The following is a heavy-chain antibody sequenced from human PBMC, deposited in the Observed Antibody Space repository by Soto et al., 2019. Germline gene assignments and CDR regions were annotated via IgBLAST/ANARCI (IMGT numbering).Heavy chain of an antibody. CDR2: ISYDGSNK. J-gene: IGHJ6*02. Sequence: PGGSLRLPCAASGFTFSSYGMHWVRQAPGKGLEWVAVISYDGSNKYYADSVKGRFTISRYNSKTTLYLQMNSLRAEDTAVYYCARSRYDSWSGYPNYYYYGMDVWGQGTTVTVSS. D-gene: IGHD3-3*01. CDR3: ARSRYDSWSGYPNYYYYGMDV. V-gene: IGHV3-30*03. CDR1: GFTFSSYG.